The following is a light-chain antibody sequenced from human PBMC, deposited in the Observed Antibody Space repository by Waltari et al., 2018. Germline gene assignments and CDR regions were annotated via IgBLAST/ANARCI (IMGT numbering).Light chain of an antibody. CDR3: QQYDISPLT. J-gene: IGKJ4*01. V-gene: IGKV3-20*01. CDR2: GTF. Sequence: EIVLTPSPGTLSLSTGEGATLSCRTSQTIRTTYLAWYQQKPGQAPTLLIYGTFSRATGIPDRFTGSGSGTDFSLTISSLEAEDFATYYCQQYDISPLTFGGGTKVEIK. CDR1: QTIRTTY.